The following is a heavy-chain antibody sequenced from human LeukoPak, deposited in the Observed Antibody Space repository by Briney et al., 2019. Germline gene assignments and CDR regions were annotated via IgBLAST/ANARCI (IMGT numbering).Heavy chain of an antibody. J-gene: IGHJ4*02. CDR1: GYTFTSYY. CDR2: ISAYNGNT. V-gene: IGHV1-18*01. CDR3: AKAMPGSTYYFDS. Sequence: ASVKVSCKASGYTFTSYYITWVRQAPGQGLEWMGWISAYNGNTNYAQKLQGRVTMTTDTSTSTAYMELRSLRSDDTAVYYCAKAMPGSTYYFDSWGQGTLVTVSS. D-gene: IGHD3-10*01.